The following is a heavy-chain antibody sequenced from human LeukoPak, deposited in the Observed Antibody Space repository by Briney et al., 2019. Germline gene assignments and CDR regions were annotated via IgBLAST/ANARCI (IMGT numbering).Heavy chain of an antibody. J-gene: IGHJ4*02. V-gene: IGHV4-31*03. CDR2: IYYSGST. CDR1: GGSISSGGYY. D-gene: IGHD5-18*01. CDR3: ARVSPVDTAMAYYFDY. Sequence: SETLSLTCTVSGGSISSGGYYWSWIRQHPGKGLEWIGYIYYSGSTYYNPSLKSRVTISVDTSKNQFSLKLTSVTAADTAVYYCARVSPVDTAMAYYFDYWGQGTLVTVSS.